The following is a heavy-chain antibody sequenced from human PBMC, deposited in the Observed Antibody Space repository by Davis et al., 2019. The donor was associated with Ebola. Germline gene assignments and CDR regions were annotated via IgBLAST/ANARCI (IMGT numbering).Heavy chain of an antibody. Sequence: SETLSLTCAVYGGSFSGYYWSWIRQPPGKGLGWIGYIYYSGSTNYNPSLKSRVTISVDTSKNQFSLKLSSVTAADTAVYYCARRDGSSGWYNYYGMDVWGQGTTVTVSS. J-gene: IGHJ6*02. CDR3: ARRDGSSGWYNYYGMDV. CDR2: IYYSGST. D-gene: IGHD6-19*01. CDR1: GGSFSGYY. V-gene: IGHV4-59*01.